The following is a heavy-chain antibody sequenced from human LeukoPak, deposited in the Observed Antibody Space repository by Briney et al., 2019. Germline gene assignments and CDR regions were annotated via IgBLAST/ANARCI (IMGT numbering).Heavy chain of an antibody. CDR2: INPNSGGT. J-gene: IGHJ4*02. V-gene: IGHV1-2*02. CDR3: ARDYDILTGYLYYFDY. D-gene: IGHD3-9*01. Sequence: ASVKVSCKASGYTSTGYYMHWVRQAPGQGLEWMGWINPNSGGTNYAQKFQGRVTMTRDTSISTAYMELSRLRSDDTAVYYCARDYDILTGYLYYFDYWGQGTLVTVSS. CDR1: GYTSTGYY.